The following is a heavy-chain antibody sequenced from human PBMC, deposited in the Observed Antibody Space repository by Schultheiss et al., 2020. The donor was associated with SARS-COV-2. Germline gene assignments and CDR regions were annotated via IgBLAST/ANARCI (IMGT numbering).Heavy chain of an antibody. Sequence: SVKVSCKASGGTFSSYAISWVRQAPGQGLEWMGGIIPIFGTANYAQKFQGRVTITADESTSTAYMELSSLRSEDTAVYYCARVRIWVGFARNAFDIWGQGTMVTVSS. CDR1: GGTFSSYA. D-gene: IGHD3-10*01. J-gene: IGHJ3*02. V-gene: IGHV1-69*13. CDR2: IIPIFGTA. CDR3: ARVRIWVGFARNAFDI.